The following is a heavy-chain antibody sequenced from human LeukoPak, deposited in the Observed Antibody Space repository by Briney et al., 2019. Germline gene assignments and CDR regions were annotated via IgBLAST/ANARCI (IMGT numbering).Heavy chain of an antibody. J-gene: IGHJ4*02. CDR3: AKDPGYSSSWYLDY. Sequence: ASVKVSCKASGYTFTGYYMRWVRQAPGQGLEWMGRINPNSGGTNYAQKFQGRVTMTRDTSVSTAYMELSRLRSDDTAVYYCAKDPGYSSSWYLDYWGQGTLVTVSS. CDR2: INPNSGGT. V-gene: IGHV1-2*06. D-gene: IGHD6-13*01. CDR1: GYTFTGYY.